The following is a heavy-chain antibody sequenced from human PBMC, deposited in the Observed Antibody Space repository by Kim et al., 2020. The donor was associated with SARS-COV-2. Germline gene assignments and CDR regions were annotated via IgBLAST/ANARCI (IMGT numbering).Heavy chain of an antibody. V-gene: IGHV3-23*05. D-gene: IGHD6-13*01. CDR3: ARREDAAVRRFEY. Sequence: YAASVNGRFTISRDNSKNTLYLQMNSLRAEDTAVYYCARREDAAVRRFEYWGQGTLVTVSS. J-gene: IGHJ4*02.